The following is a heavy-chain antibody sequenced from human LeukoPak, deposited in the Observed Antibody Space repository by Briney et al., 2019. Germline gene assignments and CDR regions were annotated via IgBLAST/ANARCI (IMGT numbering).Heavy chain of an antibody. CDR2: INPNGGAT. Sequence: ASVAVSCKTSGNRFTDYYLHWVRQAPGQGLEWMGWINPNGGATDYAPQFRGRVTMTRDTSNSTVFMELSGLRPDDTAVYYCARDEGGSSSWYGFDDWGQGTLVSVSS. CDR3: ARDEGGSSSWYGFDD. V-gene: IGHV1-2*02. D-gene: IGHD6-13*01. CDR1: GNRFTDYY. J-gene: IGHJ4*02.